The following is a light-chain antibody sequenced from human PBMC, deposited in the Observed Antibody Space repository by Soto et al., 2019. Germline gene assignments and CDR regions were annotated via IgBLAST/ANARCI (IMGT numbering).Light chain of an antibody. CDR1: SSDLAIYNY. CDR2: QVT. Sequence: QSVLTQPASVSGSPGQSITISCTGTSSDLAIYNYVSWYQQQPGKAPKLMIYQVTNRPSGVSNRFSGSRSGNTASLTISGLQAEDEAYYYYSSYTDRSNYVVGTGTKLTVL. J-gene: IGLJ1*01. V-gene: IGLV2-14*01. CDR3: SSYTDRSNYV.